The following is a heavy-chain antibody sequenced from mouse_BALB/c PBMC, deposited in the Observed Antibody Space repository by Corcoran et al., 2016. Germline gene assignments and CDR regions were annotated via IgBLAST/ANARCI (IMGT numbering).Heavy chain of an antibody. Sequence: QVQLQQSGAELMKPGASVKISCKATGYPFSSYWIEWVNQRPGHGLEWIGEILPGSGSTNYNEKFKGKATFTADTSSNTAYMQLSSLTSEDSAVYYCARRDPWFAYWGQGTLVTVSA. V-gene: IGHV1-9*01. J-gene: IGHJ3*01. CDR1: GYPFSSYW. CDR2: ILPGSGST. CDR3: ARRDPWFAY.